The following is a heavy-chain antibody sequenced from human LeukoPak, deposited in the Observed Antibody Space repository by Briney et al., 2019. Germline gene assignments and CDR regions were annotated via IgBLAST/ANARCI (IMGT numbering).Heavy chain of an antibody. D-gene: IGHD5-24*01. J-gene: IGHJ4*02. Sequence: GGSLRLSCAASGFTFSSYAMSWVRQAPGKGLERVSAISGSGGSTYYADSVKGRSTISRDNSKNTLYLQMNSLRAEDTAVYYCAKATRDGYNPRYYFDYWGQGTLVTVSS. CDR2: ISGSGGST. V-gene: IGHV3-23*01. CDR3: AKATRDGYNPRYYFDY. CDR1: GFTFSSYA.